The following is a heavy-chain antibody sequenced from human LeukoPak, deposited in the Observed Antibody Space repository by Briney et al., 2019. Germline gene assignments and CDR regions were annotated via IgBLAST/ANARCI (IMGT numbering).Heavy chain of an antibody. CDR2: ISYDGSNK. V-gene: IGHV3-30*18. CDR1: GFTFSSYS. Sequence: PGGSLRLSCAASGFTFSSYSMNWVRQAPGKGLEWVAVISYDGSNKYYADSVKGRFTISRDNSKNTLYLQMNSLRAEDTAVYYCAKETSYYGSGSHFGYWGQGTLVTVSS. J-gene: IGHJ4*02. CDR3: AKETSYYGSGSHFGY. D-gene: IGHD3-10*01.